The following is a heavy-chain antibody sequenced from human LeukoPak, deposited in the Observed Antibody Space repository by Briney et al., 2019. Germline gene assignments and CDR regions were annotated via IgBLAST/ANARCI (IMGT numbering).Heavy chain of an antibody. D-gene: IGHD3-22*01. CDR2: IIPIFGTA. CDR1: GYTFSSYD. CDR3: ARGGDYYDSSGYYL. J-gene: IGHJ4*02. V-gene: IGHV1-69*05. Sequence: ASVKVSCKASGYTFSSYDINWVRQATGQGLEWMGGIIPIFGTANYAQKFQGRVTITTDESTSTAYMELSSLRSEDTAVYYCARGGDYYDSSGYYLWGQGTLVTVSS.